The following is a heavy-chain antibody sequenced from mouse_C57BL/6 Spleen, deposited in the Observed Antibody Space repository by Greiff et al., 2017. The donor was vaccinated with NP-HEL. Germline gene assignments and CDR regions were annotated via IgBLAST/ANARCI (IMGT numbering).Heavy chain of an antibody. J-gene: IGHJ2*01. V-gene: IGHV5-4*01. CDR3: ARDGANWDDDY. CDR1: GFTFSSYA. Sequence: EVQVVESGGGLVKPGGSLKLSCAASGFTFSSYAMSWVRQTPEKRLEWVATISDGGSYTYYPDNVKGRFTISRDNAKNNLYLQMSHLKSEDTAMYYCARDGANWDDDYWGQGTTLTVSS. D-gene: IGHD4-1*01. CDR2: ISDGGSYT.